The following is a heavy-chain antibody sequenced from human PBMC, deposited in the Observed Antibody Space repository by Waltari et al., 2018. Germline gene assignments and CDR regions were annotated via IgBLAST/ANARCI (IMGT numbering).Heavy chain of an antibody. D-gene: IGHD3-3*01. CDR3: ARDSHLEWLGVRYYYYMDV. CDR1: GYTFTSYG. CDR2: ISAYNGNT. V-gene: IGHV1-18*01. J-gene: IGHJ6*03. Sequence: QVQLVQSGAEVKKPGASVKVSCKASGYTFTSYGISWVRQAPGQGLEWMGWISAYNGNTNYAQKLQGRVTMTTDTSTSTAYMELRSLRSDDTAVYYCARDSHLEWLGVRYYYYMDVWGKGTTVTVSS.